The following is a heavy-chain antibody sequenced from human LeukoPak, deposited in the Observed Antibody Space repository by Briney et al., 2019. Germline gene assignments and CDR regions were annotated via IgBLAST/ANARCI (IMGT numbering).Heavy chain of an antibody. CDR1: GYTFTCYY. V-gene: IGHV1-2*02. CDR2: INPNSGGT. J-gene: IGHJ5*02. Sequence: ASVTVSCKASGYTFTCYYMHWVRHAPGQGLEWMGWINPNSGGTNYAQKFQGRVTMTRDTSISTAYMELSRLRSDDTAVYYCARKAVAAIGGDWFDPWGQGTLVTVSS. CDR3: ARKAVAAIGGDWFDP. D-gene: IGHD6-19*01.